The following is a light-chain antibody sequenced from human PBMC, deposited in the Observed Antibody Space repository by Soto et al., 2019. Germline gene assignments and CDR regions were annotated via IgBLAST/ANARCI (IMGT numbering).Light chain of an antibody. CDR2: GAS. J-gene: IGKJ1*01. V-gene: IGKV3D-15*01. CDR1: QSVSSSD. Sequence: EVVLTQSPGTLSLSPGERATLSCRASQSVSSSDLAWYQQRPGQAPRLLIYGASTRATGLSDRFSGSGSGTDFTLTISSLQSEDFAIYYCQQYNNWSWTFGQGTKVDI. CDR3: QQYNNWSWT.